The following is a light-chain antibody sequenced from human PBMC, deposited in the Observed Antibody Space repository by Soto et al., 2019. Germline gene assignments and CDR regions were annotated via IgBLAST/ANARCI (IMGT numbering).Light chain of an antibody. J-gene: IGKJ1*01. CDR1: QSISNY. Sequence: DIQMTQSPSSLSASVGDRVTIACRASQSISNYLNWYQEKQGKAPKXLIYAASSLQSGVPSRFSGSGSGTDLTITISSLQPEDFETYYCQQSYSTPPTFGQGTKVDIK. CDR3: QQSYSTPPT. V-gene: IGKV1-39*01. CDR2: AAS.